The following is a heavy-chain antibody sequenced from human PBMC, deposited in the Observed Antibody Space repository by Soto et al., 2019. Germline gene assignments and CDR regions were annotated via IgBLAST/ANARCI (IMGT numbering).Heavy chain of an antibody. CDR3: VRPIAVTGDVDY. D-gene: IGHD6-19*01. V-gene: IGHV3-66*04. CDR1: GFTVSANY. CDR2: IYRDGSI. Sequence: GGSLRLSCAASGFTVSANYMSWVRQAPGKGLEWVSVIYRDGSIYYADSVKGRFTISRDNSKNTLYLQMNSLTAEDTAVYYCVRPIAVTGDVDYWGQGTLVTVSS. J-gene: IGHJ4*02.